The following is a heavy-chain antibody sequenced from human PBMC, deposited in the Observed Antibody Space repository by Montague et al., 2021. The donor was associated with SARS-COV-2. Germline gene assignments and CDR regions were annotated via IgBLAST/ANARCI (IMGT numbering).Heavy chain of an antibody. CDR3: ARVVRYYDFWSGYTEYYYYGMDV. Sequence: SETLSLTCTVSGXSISSYFWSWIRQPPGKGLEWIGSIYYSGTTNYSPSLKSRVTISVDTSKNQFSLKLSSVTAADTAVYYCARVVRYYDFWSGYTEYYYYGMDVWGQGTTVTVSS. D-gene: IGHD3-3*01. V-gene: IGHV4-59*01. CDR2: IYYSGTT. CDR1: GXSISSYF. J-gene: IGHJ6*02.